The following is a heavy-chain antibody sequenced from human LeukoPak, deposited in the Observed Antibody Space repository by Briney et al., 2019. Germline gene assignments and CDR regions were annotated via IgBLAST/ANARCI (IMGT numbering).Heavy chain of an antibody. CDR3: AKDDRIQTRRYSYNY. CDR2: ISSSSSTI. V-gene: IGHV3-48*01. Sequence: GGSLRLSCAASGFTFSSYSMSWVRQAPGKGLEWVSYISSSSSTIYYADSAKGRFTISRDNAKNSLYLQMNSLRAEDTAVYYCAKDDRIQTRRYSYNYWGQGTLVTVSS. D-gene: IGHD5-18*01. J-gene: IGHJ4*02. CDR1: GFTFSSYS.